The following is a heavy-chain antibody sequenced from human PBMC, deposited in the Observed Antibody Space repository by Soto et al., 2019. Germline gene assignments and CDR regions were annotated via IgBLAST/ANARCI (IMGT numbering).Heavy chain of an antibody. CDR3: ARDEFGGAYDLWH. V-gene: IGHV3-66*01. D-gene: IGHD3-3*01. CDR2: ISNGGDT. Sequence: EVQLVESGGGLDQPGGSLRLSCAASGFTVTNYFMTWVRQAPGKGLEWVSVISNGGDTYYADSVKGRFTISRDNSKNTLYLQMNTLRAEDTAVYYCARDEFGGAYDLWHGAQGTLVIVSS. CDR1: GFTVTNYF. J-gene: IGHJ4*02.